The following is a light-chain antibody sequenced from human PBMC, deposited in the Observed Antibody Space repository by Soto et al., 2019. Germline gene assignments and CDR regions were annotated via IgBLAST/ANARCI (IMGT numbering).Light chain of an antibody. CDR1: QSVSVH. V-gene: IGKV3-11*01. CDR2: DAS. J-gene: IGKJ1*01. CDR3: VQRTTWPWT. Sequence: EIVLTQSPGTLSLSPGERATLSCRASQSVSVHLAWYQQKPGQAPRLLIYDASNRATGIPARFSGSGSGTDFTLIISSLEPEDFAVYHCVQRTTWPWTCGQGSKVEIK.